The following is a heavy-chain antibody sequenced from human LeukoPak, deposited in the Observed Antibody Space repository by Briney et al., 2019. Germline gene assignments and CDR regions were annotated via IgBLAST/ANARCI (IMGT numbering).Heavy chain of an antibody. CDR3: ARVDIVVVPARDKYYYMDV. V-gene: IGHV4-4*07. CDR1: GYSISSGYH. J-gene: IGHJ6*03. Sequence: SETLSLTCTVSGYSISSGYHWGWIRQPAGKGLEWIGRIYTSGSTNYNPSLKSRVTMSVDTSKNQFSLKLSSVTAADTAVYYCARVDIVVVPARDKYYYMDVWGKGTTVTISS. CDR2: IYTSGST. D-gene: IGHD2-2*03.